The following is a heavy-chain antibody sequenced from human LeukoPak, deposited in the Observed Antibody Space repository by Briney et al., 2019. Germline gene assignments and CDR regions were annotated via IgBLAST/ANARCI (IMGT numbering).Heavy chain of an antibody. CDR3: ERDPSEYEWHRGWYRDF. Sequence: GGSLRLSCAASGFTFSNYGMSWFRQAPGKGLEWVSTININADERHYADSVWGRFTISRDNSRSTLTLHLSNLRVGDTAVYYCERDPSEYEWHRGWYRDFWGQGSQVTVSS. V-gene: IGHV3-23*01. D-gene: IGHD6-19*01. CDR1: GFTFSNYG. J-gene: IGHJ4*02. CDR2: ININADER.